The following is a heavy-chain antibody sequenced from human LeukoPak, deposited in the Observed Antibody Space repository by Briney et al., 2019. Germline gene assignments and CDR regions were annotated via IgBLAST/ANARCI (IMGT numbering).Heavy chain of an antibody. V-gene: IGHV4-38-2*02. Sequence: PSETLSLTCTVSGYSISSGYYWGWIRQPPGEGLEWVGNIYHDGSTYYNPSLKSRLTMSVDTSKNQFSLTVSSVTAADTAVYYCARSGASSSGWPFDFWGQGTLVTVPS. CDR3: ARSGASSSGWPFDF. CDR2: IYHDGST. D-gene: IGHD6-19*01. CDR1: GYSISSGYY. J-gene: IGHJ4*02.